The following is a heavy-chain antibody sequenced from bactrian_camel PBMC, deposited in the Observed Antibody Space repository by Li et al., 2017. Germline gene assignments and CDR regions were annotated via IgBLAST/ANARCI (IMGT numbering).Heavy chain of an antibody. CDR2: IDSDGTT. Sequence: HVQLVESGGGSVQAGGSLRLSCAASGYTFSTHCMAWFRQDAGKEREGVAAIDSDGTTTYTDSVKGRFTISKDNALNILYLQMNSLKPEDTAVYYCAAEGRPSLIVGTCTTIGPAANWGQGTQVTVS. CDR3: AAEGRPSLIVGTCTTIGPAAN. J-gene: IGHJ4*01. CDR1: GYTFSTHC. D-gene: IGHD3*01. V-gene: IGHV3S53*01.